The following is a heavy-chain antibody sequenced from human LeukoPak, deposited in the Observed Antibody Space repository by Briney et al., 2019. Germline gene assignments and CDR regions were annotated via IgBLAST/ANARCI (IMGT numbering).Heavy chain of an antibody. J-gene: IGHJ4*02. CDR3: ERGVGAAAGLPPFDY. D-gene: IGHD6-13*01. CDR1: GGSFSGYY. CDR2: IKHSGST. V-gene: IGHV4-34*01. Sequence: SESLSLTFAVYGGSFSGYYCSWIRQPPGKGLEWIGEIKHSGSTTYNPSLKSRVTISVETSKKQFSLKLSSVTAADTAVYYCERGVGAAAGLPPFDYWGQGTLVTVSS.